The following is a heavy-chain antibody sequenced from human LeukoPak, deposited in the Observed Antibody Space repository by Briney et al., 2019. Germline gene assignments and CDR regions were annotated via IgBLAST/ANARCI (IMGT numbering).Heavy chain of an antibody. Sequence: QTGGSLRLSCAASGFTFSSYSMNWVRQAPGKGLEWVSVIYSGGSTYYADSVKGRFTISRDNSNNTLFLQMNSLRAEDTAVYYCAKGYSYGFDYWGQGTLVTVSS. D-gene: IGHD5-18*01. CDR1: GFTFSSYS. J-gene: IGHJ4*02. V-gene: IGHV3-NL1*01. CDR3: AKGYSYGFDY. CDR2: IYSGGST.